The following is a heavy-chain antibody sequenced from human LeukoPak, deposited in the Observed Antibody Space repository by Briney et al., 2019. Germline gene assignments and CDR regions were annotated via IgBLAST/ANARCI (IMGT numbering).Heavy chain of an antibody. D-gene: IGHD3-10*01. J-gene: IGHJ4*02. CDR3: ARVYGSGNFDY. CDR2: ISSSSSTI. V-gene: IGHV3-48*01. CDR1: GFTFSSYS. Sequence: GGSLRLSCAAYGFTFSSYSMNWVRQAPGKGLEWVSYISSSSSTIYYADSVKGRFTISRDNAKNSLYLQMNSLRAEDTAVYYCARVYGSGNFDYWGQGTLVTVSS.